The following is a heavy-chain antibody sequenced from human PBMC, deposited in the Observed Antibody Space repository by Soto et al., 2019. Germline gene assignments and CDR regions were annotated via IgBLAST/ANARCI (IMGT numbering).Heavy chain of an antibody. CDR1: GFTFSDYY. CDR2: ISSSSSYT. D-gene: IGHD1-7*01. Sequence: QVQLVESGGGLVKPGGSLRLSCAASGFTFSDYYMSWIRQAPGKGLEWVSYISSSSSYTNYADSVKGRFTISRDNAKNSLYLQMNSLRAEDTAVYYCARVAGITGTNDYGMDVWGQGTMVTVSS. CDR3: ARVAGITGTNDYGMDV. V-gene: IGHV3-11*06. J-gene: IGHJ6*02.